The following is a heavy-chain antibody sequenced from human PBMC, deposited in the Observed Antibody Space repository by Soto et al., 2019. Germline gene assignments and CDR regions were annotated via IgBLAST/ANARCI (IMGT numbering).Heavy chain of an antibody. CDR1: GMTFSSYG. CDR3: ARDMGIQYFDQ. J-gene: IGHJ4*02. Sequence: QVQLVESGGGVVQSGRSLRLSCAASGMTFSSYGMHWVRQAPGKGLEWVAFIWYDGSNQYYADSVKGRFTISRDNSKNMLYLQMKDLSAEDTAVYYCARDMGIQYFDQWGQGTLVTVSS. D-gene: IGHD5-18*01. V-gene: IGHV3-33*01. CDR2: IWYDGSNQ.